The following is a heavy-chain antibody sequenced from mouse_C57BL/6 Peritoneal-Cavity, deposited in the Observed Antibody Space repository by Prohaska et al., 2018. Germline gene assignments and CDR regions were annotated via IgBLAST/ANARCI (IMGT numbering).Heavy chain of an antibody. Sequence: GKGLEWLGVIWSGGSTDYNAAFISRLSISKDNSKSQVFLKMNSLQADDTAIYYCARGGVANYYFDYWGQGTTLTVSS. V-gene: IGHV2-2*01. CDR2: IWSGGST. CDR3: ARGGVANYYFDY. J-gene: IGHJ2*01. D-gene: IGHD1-1*01.